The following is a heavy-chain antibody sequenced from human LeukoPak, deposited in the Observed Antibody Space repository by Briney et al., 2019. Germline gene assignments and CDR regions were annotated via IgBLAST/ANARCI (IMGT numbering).Heavy chain of an antibody. Sequence: GGSLRLSCAASGFVFDDYGMSWVRHVPGKGLEWVSGINWNGRSIGYADSVKGRFTISRDNAKNSLYLQMNSLRAKDTAVYYCASLTLSGSYLNSFDYWGQGTLVTVSS. J-gene: IGHJ4*02. CDR1: GFVFDDYG. D-gene: IGHD3-10*01. CDR2: INWNGRSI. CDR3: ASLTLSGSYLNSFDY. V-gene: IGHV3-20*04.